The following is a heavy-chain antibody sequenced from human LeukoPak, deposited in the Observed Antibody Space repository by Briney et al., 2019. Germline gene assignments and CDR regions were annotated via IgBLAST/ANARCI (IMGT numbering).Heavy chain of an antibody. D-gene: IGHD6-13*01. J-gene: IGHJ4*02. CDR1: GITFSDYY. CDR3: AKAGAAAGTKWYFDY. CDR2: ISFDGSNE. Sequence: PGGSLRLSCAVSGITFSDYYMSWIRQAPGKGLEWVAVISFDGSNEYYADSVKGRFTISRDNSKDTVYLQMNSLRAEDTAVYYCAKAGAAAGTKWYFDYWGQGSLVTVSS. V-gene: IGHV3-30*18.